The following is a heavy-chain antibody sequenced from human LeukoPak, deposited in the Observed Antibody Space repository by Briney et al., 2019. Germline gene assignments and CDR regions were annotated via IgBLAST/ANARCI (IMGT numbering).Heavy chain of an antibody. CDR2: ISSSSRYI. CDR3: ARDGMMGYYYDSSGYYHAGYFQH. V-gene: IGHV3-21*01. D-gene: IGHD3-22*01. J-gene: IGHJ1*01. CDR1: GFTFSSYS. Sequence: GGSLRLSCAASGFTFSSYSMNWVRQAPGKGLEWVSSISSSSRYIYYADSVKGRFTISRDNAKNSLYLQMNSLRAEDTAVYYCARDGMMGYYYDSSGYYHAGYFQHWGQGTLVTVSS.